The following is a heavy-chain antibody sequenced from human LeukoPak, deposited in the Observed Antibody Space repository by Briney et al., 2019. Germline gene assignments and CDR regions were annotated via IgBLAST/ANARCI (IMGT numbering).Heavy chain of an antibody. CDR2: IRYDGSNK. D-gene: IGHD1-26*01. CDR3: AKDITESGSYDFDY. Sequence: GGSLRLSCAASGFTFSSYGMHWVRQAPGKGLEWVAFIRYDGSNKYYADSVKGRFTISRDNSKNTPYLQMNSLRPEDTALYHCAKDITESGSYDFDYWGQGILVTVSS. J-gene: IGHJ4*02. V-gene: IGHV3-30*02. CDR1: GFTFSSYG.